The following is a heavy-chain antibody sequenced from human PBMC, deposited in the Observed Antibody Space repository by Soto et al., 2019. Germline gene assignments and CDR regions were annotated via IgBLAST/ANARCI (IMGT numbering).Heavy chain of an antibody. Sequence: SETLSLTCTVSGGSISSYYWSWIRQPPGKGLEWIGSIYYSGSTYYNPSLKSRVTISVDTSKNQFSLKLSSVTAADTAVYYCASSIVVVTTVDAFDIWGQGTMVTVSS. CDR1: GGSISSYY. D-gene: IGHD3-22*01. V-gene: IGHV4-59*05. J-gene: IGHJ3*02. CDR2: IYYSGST. CDR3: ASSIVVVTTVDAFDI.